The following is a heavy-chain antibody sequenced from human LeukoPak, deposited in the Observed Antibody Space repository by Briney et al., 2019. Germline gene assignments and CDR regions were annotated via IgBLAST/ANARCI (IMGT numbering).Heavy chain of an antibody. V-gene: IGHV3-7*03. CDR1: GFALSSHW. CDR3: ARNNGMDV. CDR2: VNRDGSET. J-gene: IGHJ6*02. Sequence: GGSLRLSCAASGFALSSHWMTWVRQVPGRGPEWVANVNRDGSETYYLDSVKGRFTISKDNAKNSLYLQMNSLRAKDTALYHCARNNGMDVWGQGSTVIVSS.